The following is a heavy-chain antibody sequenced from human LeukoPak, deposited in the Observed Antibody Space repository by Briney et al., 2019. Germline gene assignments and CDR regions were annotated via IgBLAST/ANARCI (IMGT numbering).Heavy chain of an antibody. CDR3: ARGLRDYGTIEWFDP. CDR1: GGSLSGFY. V-gene: IGHV4-34*01. D-gene: IGHD4-17*01. Sequence: SETLSLTCAVYGGSLSGFYWSWIRQPPGKGLEWIGEINHRGSTNYNPSLKSRVTISVDTFKNQFSLKLTSVTAADTAVYYCARGLRDYGTIEWFDPWGQGTLVTVSS. J-gene: IGHJ5*02. CDR2: INHRGST.